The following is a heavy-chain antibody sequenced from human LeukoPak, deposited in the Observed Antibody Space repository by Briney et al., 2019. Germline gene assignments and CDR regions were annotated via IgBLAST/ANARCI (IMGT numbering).Heavy chain of an antibody. Sequence: PGGSLRLSCAASGFTFSSNAMSWVRQAPGKGLEWVSAISGSGGSTYYADSVKGRFTISRDNSKNTLYLQMNSLRAEDTAVYYCAKGGLGIAARPEYYFDYWGQGTLVTVSS. CDR3: AKGGLGIAARPEYYFDY. CDR1: GFTFSSNA. V-gene: IGHV3-23*01. J-gene: IGHJ4*02. CDR2: ISGSGGST. D-gene: IGHD6-6*01.